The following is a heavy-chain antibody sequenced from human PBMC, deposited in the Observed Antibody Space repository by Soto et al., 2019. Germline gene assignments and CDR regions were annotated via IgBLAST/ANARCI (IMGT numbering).Heavy chain of an antibody. D-gene: IGHD2-21*01. J-gene: IGHJ6*02. Sequence: GASLKISCKGSGYSFPTFWIGWVRQMPGKGLEWMGVIYPGDSDTRYSPSFQGQVTMSADRSISTAYLQWTSLKASDTAIYYCARSGRNAYYNMDVWGQGTTVTVSS. CDR1: GYSFPTFW. V-gene: IGHV5-51*01. CDR2: IYPGDSDT. CDR3: ARSGRNAYYNMDV.